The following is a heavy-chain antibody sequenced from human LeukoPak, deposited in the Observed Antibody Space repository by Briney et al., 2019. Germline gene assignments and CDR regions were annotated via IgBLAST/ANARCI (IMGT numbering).Heavy chain of an antibody. CDR1: GFTFSTYS. J-gene: IGHJ6*03. V-gene: IGHV3-48*01. Sequence: GGSLRLSCTASGFTFSTYSMNWVRQAPGKGLEWVSYTSGSSGIIYYPDSVQGRFTLSRDNAKSSLYLQMNSLRAEHTAVYYCASRSEFGDLYYMDVWGKGTTVTVSS. CDR2: TSGSSGII. D-gene: IGHD3-16*01. CDR3: ASRSEFGDLYYMDV.